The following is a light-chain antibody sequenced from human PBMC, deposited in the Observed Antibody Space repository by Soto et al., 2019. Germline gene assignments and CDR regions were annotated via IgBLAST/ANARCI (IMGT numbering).Light chain of an antibody. V-gene: IGLV2-23*01. CDR3: CSYAGRSTFV. CDR1: SSDVGSYNL. CDR2: EGS. J-gene: IGLJ1*01. Sequence: QSALTQPASVSGSPGQSITISCTGTSSDVGSYNLVSWYQHHPGKAPKLMIYEGSKRPSGVSNRFSGSKSGNTASLTISGLQAEDEADYYCCSYAGRSTFVFGTGTKVTV.